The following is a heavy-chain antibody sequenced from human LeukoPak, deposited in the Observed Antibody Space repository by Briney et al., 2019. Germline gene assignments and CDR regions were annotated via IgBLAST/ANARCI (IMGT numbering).Heavy chain of an antibody. CDR1: GYTFTGYY. J-gene: IGHJ1*01. CDR2: INPNSGGT. V-gene: IGHV1-2*02. D-gene: IGHD3-3*01. CDR3: ATTHSYYDFCSGDIGKEYFQH. Sequence: ASVKVSCKASGYTFTGYYMHWVRQAPGQGLEWMGWINPNSGGTNYAQKFQGRVTMTRDTSISTAYMELSRLRSDDTAVYYCATTHSYYDFCSGDIGKEYFQHWGQGTLVTVSS.